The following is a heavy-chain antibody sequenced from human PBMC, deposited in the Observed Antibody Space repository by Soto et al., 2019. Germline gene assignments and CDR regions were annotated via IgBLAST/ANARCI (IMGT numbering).Heavy chain of an antibody. Sequence: SETLSLTCAVYGESSSGHFWSWIRQSPGKGLEWIGESNDSGRTSNSPSLKSRVSISVDTPRKEFSLKMTSLTAADTAVYFCARGRSYYGSGTYAPNSHWFDAWGQGTLVTVSS. CDR1: GESSSGHF. J-gene: IGHJ5*02. CDR2: SNDSGRT. D-gene: IGHD3-10*01. V-gene: IGHV4-34*01. CDR3: ARGRSYYGSGTYAPNSHWFDA.